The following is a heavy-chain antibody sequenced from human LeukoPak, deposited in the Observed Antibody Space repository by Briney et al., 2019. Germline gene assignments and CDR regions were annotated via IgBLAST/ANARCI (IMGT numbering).Heavy chain of an antibody. CDR1: GDAFSTDA. Sequence: SVKVSCKASGDAFSTDAIHWVRQAPGQGLEWVGGIIPISGKANFPQKLQGRVTITTDESTSTAYMALSSLSSEDTAVYFSARSVDYDSSGYYLGFFDYWGQGTLVTVSS. CDR2: IIPISGKA. J-gene: IGHJ4*02. D-gene: IGHD3-22*01. CDR3: ARSVDYDSSGYYLGFFDY. V-gene: IGHV1-69*05.